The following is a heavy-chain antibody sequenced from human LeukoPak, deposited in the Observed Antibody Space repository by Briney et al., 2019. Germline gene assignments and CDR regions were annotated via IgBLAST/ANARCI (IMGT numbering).Heavy chain of an antibody. CDR3: ARDFYVGSKSYYIGY. J-gene: IGHJ4*01. CDR2: IWYDGSNK. Sequence: PGGSLRLSCAASGFTFSTYGMHWVGQAPGKGLEWVAVIWYDGSNKYYADSVKGRLTISRDNSKNTLYLQMNSLRAEDTAVYYCARDFYVGSKSYYIGYWGHGTLVTVSS. CDR1: GFTFSTYG. V-gene: IGHV3-33*01. D-gene: IGHD3-10*01.